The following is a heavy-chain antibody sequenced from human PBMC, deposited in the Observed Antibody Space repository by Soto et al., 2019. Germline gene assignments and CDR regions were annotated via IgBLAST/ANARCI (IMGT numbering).Heavy chain of an antibody. Sequence: QVQLVESGGGVVEPGRSLRLSCVASGFTFSDYVMHWVRQVPGKGLEWVTAISHVGSNKFHADSLRGRFAISRDNSKNMLYLQMNRLRSEDTALYYCARREEGASSELGDYWGQGTLVTVSS. V-gene: IGHV3-30*09. J-gene: IGHJ4*02. CDR2: ISHVGSNK. CDR3: ARREEGASSELGDY. D-gene: IGHD1-26*01. CDR1: GFTFSDYV.